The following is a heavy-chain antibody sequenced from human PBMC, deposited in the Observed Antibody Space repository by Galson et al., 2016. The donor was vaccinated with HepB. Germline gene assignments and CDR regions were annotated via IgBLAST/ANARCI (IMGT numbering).Heavy chain of an antibody. Sequence: SLRLSCAASGLTFSSYAMSWVRQAPGKGLEWVSVISGRGGSTYYADSVKGRFTIARDNSNNTVYLQMNSLRVEDTALYYCARGSSSSWYVGQNWFDPWGQGTLVTVSP. CDR1: GLTFSSYA. CDR3: ARGSSSSWYVGQNWFDP. J-gene: IGHJ5*02. D-gene: IGHD6-13*01. V-gene: IGHV3-23*01. CDR2: ISGRGGST.